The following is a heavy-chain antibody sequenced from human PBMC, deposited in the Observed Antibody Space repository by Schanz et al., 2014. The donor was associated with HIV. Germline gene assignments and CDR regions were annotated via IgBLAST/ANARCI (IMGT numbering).Heavy chain of an antibody. V-gene: IGHV3-NL1*01. Sequence: QVQLVESGGGVVQPGRSQRLSCAASGITLSGYGMHWVRQAPGKGLEWVSVISGSGISTYYADSVKGRFTISRDNSKNTLYLQMNSLRAEDTAVYFCAKGQRGMVRGDIDYWGQGTLVTVSS. J-gene: IGHJ4*02. CDR1: GITLSGYG. CDR3: AKGQRGMVRGDIDY. D-gene: IGHD3-10*01. CDR2: ISGSGIST.